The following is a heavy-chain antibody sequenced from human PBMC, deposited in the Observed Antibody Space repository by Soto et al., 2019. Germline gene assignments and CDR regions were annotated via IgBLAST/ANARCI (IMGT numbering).Heavy chain of an antibody. CDR1: GFAFDDYV. CDR2: ISWNSRSI. CDR3: AKYKSNGMDV. Sequence: HPGGSLRLSCAASGFAFDDYVMHWVRQPPGKGLEWLSSISWNSRSIVYADSVRGRFTISRDNTKSFLYLQMDSLRPEDTALYYCAKYKSNGMDVRGQGTTVTVSS. J-gene: IGHJ6*02. V-gene: IGHV3-9*01.